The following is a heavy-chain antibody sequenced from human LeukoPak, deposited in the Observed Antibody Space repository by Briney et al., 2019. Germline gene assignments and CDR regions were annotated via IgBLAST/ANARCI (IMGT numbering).Heavy chain of an antibody. V-gene: IGHV1-2*02. CDR2: INPNSGDT. J-gene: IGHJ4*02. Sequence: ASVKVSCKASGYTFSDYYLHWVRQAPGQGLEWMGWINPNSGDTHYAQMFQGRVTLTRDTSINTAHMELRRLRPDDTAVYYCVKSAQYSSAWFTGCFDYWGQGAQVTVSS. CDR3: VKSAQYSSAWFTGCFDY. D-gene: IGHD4-11*01. CDR1: GYTFSDYY.